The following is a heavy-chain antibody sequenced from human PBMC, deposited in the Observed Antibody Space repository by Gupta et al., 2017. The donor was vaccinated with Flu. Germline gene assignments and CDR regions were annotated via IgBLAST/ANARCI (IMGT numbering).Heavy chain of an antibody. D-gene: IGHD6-19*01. V-gene: IGHV1-2*02. CDR3: ARVFSSGWLVGYYYYGMDV. CDR1: GYTFTGYY. J-gene: IGHJ6*02. Sequence: QVQLVQSGAEVKKPGASVKVSCKASGYTFTGYYMHWVRQAPGQGLEWMGWINPNSGGTNYAQKFQGRVTMTRDTSISTAYMELSRLRSDDTAVYYCARVFSSGWLVGYYYYGMDVWGQGTTVTVSS. CDR2: INPNSGGT.